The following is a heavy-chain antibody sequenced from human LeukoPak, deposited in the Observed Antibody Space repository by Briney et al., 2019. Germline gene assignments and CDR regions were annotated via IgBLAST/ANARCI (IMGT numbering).Heavy chain of an antibody. J-gene: IGHJ4*02. Sequence: GGSLRLSCAASGFTVSRNYMSWVRQAPGKGLEWVSVIYSGGSTYYADSVKGRFTISRDNSKNTLYLQMNSLRAEDTAVYYCARERNYYDSSGSYAAEGFDYWGQGTLVTVSS. CDR1: GFTVSRNY. V-gene: IGHV3-66*01. CDR2: IYSGGST. CDR3: ARERNYYDSSGSYAAEGFDY. D-gene: IGHD3-22*01.